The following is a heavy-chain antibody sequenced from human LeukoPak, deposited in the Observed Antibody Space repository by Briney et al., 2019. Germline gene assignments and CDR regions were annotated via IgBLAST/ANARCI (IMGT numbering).Heavy chain of an antibody. CDR2: IYHSGST. CDR3: ARLLAGRPGGRCRAHFDY. J-gene: IGHJ4*02. CDR1: GYSISSGYY. Sequence: PSETLSLTCAVSGYSISSGYYWGWIRQPPGKGLEWIGSIYHSGSTYYNPSLKSRVTISVDTSKNQFSLKLSSVTAADTAVYYCARLLAGRPGGRCRAHFDYWGQGTLVTVSS. D-gene: IGHD2-15*01. V-gene: IGHV4-38-2*01.